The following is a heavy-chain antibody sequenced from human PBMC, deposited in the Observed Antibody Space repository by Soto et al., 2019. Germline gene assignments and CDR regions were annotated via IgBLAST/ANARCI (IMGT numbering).Heavy chain of an antibody. Sequence: QVQLVESGGGVVQPGRSLRLSCAASGFTFSSYGMHWVRQAPGKGLEWVAVISYDGSNKYYADSVKGRFTISRDNSKNTLYLQMNSLRAEDTAVYYCAKERGIGSSWYFLFDYWGQGTLVTVSS. V-gene: IGHV3-30*18. J-gene: IGHJ4*02. CDR1: GFTFSSYG. D-gene: IGHD6-13*01. CDR3: AKERGIGSSWYFLFDY. CDR2: ISYDGSNK.